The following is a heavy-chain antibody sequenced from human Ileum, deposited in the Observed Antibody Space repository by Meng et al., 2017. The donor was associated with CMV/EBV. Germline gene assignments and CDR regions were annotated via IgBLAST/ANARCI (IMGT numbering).Heavy chain of an antibody. J-gene: IGHJ5*02. CDR1: GYIFTDYW. V-gene: IGHV5-51*01. CDR3: SRHKKAPYCSSMSCQETFGWFDP. D-gene: IGHD2-2*01. CDR2: IHPADSDT. Sequence: GESLKISCMGSGYIFTDYWIGWVRQMPGKGLEWMGIIHPADSDTRYSPSFQGQVTISADKSTTTAFLQWNSLKASDTAMYYCSRHKKAPYCSSMSCQETFGWFDPWGQGTLVTVSS.